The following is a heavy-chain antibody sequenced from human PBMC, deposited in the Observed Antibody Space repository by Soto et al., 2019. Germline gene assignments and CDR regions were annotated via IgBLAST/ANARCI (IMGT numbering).Heavy chain of an antibody. V-gene: IGHV3-30-3*01. CDR1: GFTFSSYA. CDR3: ARDGHCIRTSCYYYYGMDV. D-gene: IGHD2-2*01. J-gene: IGHJ6*02. Sequence: QVQLVESGGGVVQPGRSLRLSCAASGFTFSSYAMHWVRQAPGKGLEWVAVISYDGSNTYYADSVKGRFTISRDNSTNTLYLQMNSRRAEDTAVYYCARDGHCIRTSCYYYYGMDVWSQGTTVTV. CDR2: ISYDGSNT.